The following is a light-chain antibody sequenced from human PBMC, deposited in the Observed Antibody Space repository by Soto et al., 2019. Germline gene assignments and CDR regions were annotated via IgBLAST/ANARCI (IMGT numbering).Light chain of an antibody. V-gene: IGKV3-11*01. CDR1: QSVSSY. CDR2: DAS. Sequence: EIVLTHSPATLSLSPWEIATLSCGASQSVSSYLAWYQQKPGQAPRLLIYDASNRATGIPARFSGSGSGTDFTHTISSLEPEDFTVYYCHQDFNFPWTFGQGTKVDIK. J-gene: IGKJ1*01. CDR3: HQDFNFPWT.